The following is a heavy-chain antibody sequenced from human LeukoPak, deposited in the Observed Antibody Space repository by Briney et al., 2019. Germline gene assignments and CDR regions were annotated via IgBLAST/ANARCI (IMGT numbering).Heavy chain of an antibody. CDR2: IYSGGGT. V-gene: IGHV3-53*01. Sequence: GGSLRLSCAASGFTVSSNYMSWVRQAPGKGLEWVSVIYSGGGTYYADSVKGRFTISRDNSKNTLYLQMNSLRAEDTAVYYCARDPPTIFGVVDAFDIWGQGTMVTVSS. D-gene: IGHD3-3*01. CDR1: GFTVSSNY. J-gene: IGHJ3*02. CDR3: ARDPPTIFGVVDAFDI.